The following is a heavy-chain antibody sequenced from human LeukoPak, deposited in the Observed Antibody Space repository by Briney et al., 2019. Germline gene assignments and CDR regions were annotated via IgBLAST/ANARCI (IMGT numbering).Heavy chain of an antibody. D-gene: IGHD3-16*01. J-gene: IGHJ6*02. CDR2: VIPIQDQA. CDR3: AKDGVYGEDV. Sequence: ASVKVSCKASGGNFRSYAISCVRQAPGQGLEWLGRVIPIQDQAYYPQKFQGRVTITADISTTTSYMELSSLRSEDTAVYFCAKDGVYGEDVWGQGTTVIVSS. V-gene: IGHV1-69*04. CDR1: GGNFRSYA.